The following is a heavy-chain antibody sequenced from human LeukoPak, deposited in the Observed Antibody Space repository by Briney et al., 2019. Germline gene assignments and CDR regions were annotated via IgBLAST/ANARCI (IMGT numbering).Heavy chain of an antibody. D-gene: IGHD2-21*02. CDR2: ISSSSSYI. Sequence: PGGSLRLSCAASGFAFSSYTMNWVRQAPGKGLEWVSSISSSSSYIYYADSVKGRFTISRDNAKNSLYLQMNSLRAEDTAVYYCARDRVGGYCGGDCYFGYFDYWGQGTLVTVSS. CDR1: GFAFSSYT. CDR3: ARDRVGGYCGGDCYFGYFDY. J-gene: IGHJ4*02. V-gene: IGHV3-21*04.